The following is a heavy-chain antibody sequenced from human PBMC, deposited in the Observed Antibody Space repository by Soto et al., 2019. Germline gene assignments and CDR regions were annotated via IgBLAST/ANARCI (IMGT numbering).Heavy chain of an antibody. CDR2: ISPDSGKT. Sequence: QAYLEQSGAEVKKPGASVKVSRKASGYSLTDNGITWVRQASGQGLEYVGWISPDSGKTDYAQKFQGRVTMTRDTSINTVYMELSSLRSDDTAVYYCARVYGYYYYYMDVWGKGTTVTVSS. D-gene: IGHD2-8*01. J-gene: IGHJ6*03. V-gene: IGHV1-8*01. CDR1: GYSLTDNG. CDR3: ARVYGYYYYYMDV.